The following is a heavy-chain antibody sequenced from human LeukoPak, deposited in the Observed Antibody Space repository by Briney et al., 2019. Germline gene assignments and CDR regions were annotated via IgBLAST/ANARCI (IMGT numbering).Heavy chain of an antibody. CDR1: GFTVSSNY. V-gene: IGHV3-53*01. D-gene: IGHD3-22*01. CDR2: IYSGGTT. CDR3: ARWDSSGYHKYYFDY. Sequence: GSLRLSCAASGFTVSSNYMNWVRQAPGKGLEWVSIIYSGGTTYYADSVKGRFTISRDNSKNTLYLQMNSLRAEDTAVYYCARWDSSGYHKYYFDYWGQGTLVTVSS. J-gene: IGHJ4*02.